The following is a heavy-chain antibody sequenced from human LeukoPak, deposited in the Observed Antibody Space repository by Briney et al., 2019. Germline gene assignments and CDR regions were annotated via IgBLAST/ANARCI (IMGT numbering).Heavy chain of an antibody. D-gene: IGHD5-24*01. CDR2: ISYDGSNK. V-gene: IGHV3-30*18. J-gene: IGHJ4*02. CDR3: AKDFAVGDGYNHPFDY. CDR1: GFTFSSYG. Sequence: GGSLRLSCAASGFTFSSYGMHWVRQAPGKGLEWVAVISYDGSNKYYADSVKGRFTISRDNSKNTLYLQMNSLRAEDTAVYYCAKDFAVGDGYNHPFDYWGQGTLVTVSS.